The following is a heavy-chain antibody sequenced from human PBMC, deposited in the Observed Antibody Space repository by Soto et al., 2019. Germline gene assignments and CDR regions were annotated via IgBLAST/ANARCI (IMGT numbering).Heavy chain of an antibody. CDR1: GFTFRDYT. CDR2: ILSDYNT. Sequence: EVRLLESGGGLAQPGGSLTLSCAASGFTFRDYTMTWVRQAQGQVLECISVILSDYNTFYAGSVRGRFTISRDNSKNTIYLEMNSLRAEDTAVYYCARRTNGYFGYWGQGALVTVSS. CDR3: ARRTNGYFGY. J-gene: IGHJ4*02. D-gene: IGHD2-8*01. V-gene: IGHV3-23*03.